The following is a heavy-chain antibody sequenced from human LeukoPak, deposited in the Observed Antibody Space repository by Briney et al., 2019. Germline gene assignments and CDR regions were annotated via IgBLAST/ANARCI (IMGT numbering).Heavy chain of an antibody. J-gene: IGHJ4*02. V-gene: IGHV3-21*01. Sequence: PGGSLRLSCAASGFTFSSYSMNWVRQAPGKGLEWVSSISSSSSYIYYADSVKGRFTISRDNAKNSLYLQMNSLRAEDTAVYYCARDKNTGGVVDYWGQGTLVTVSS. CDR3: ARDKNTGGVVDY. D-gene: IGHD2-8*02. CDR2: ISSSSSYI. CDR1: GFTFSSYS.